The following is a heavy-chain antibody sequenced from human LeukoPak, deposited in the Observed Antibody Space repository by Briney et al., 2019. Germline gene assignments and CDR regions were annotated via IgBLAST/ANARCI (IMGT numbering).Heavy chain of an antibody. V-gene: IGHV3-30-3*01. D-gene: IGHD2-15*01. CDR3: ARDYCSGTSCHSTGY. J-gene: IGHJ4*02. CDR1: GFTFSAYA. Sequence: GRSLRLSCTASGFTFSAYALDWVRQAPGKGLEWVALISYDGSNKYYADSAKGRFIISRDNSKNTVYLQMNSLRPEDTAVYYCARDYCSGTSCHSTGYWGQGSLVIVSS. CDR2: ISYDGSNK.